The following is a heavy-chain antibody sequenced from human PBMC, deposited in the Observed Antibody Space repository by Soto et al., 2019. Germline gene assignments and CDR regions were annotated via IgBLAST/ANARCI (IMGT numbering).Heavy chain of an antibody. CDR1: GFSFSGSA. CDR3: TAGYSSGWEEIDY. CDR2: IRSKANAYAT. V-gene: IGHV3-73*02. J-gene: IGHJ4*02. D-gene: IGHD6-19*01. Sequence: EVQLVESGGGLVQPGGSLKLSCAASGFSFSGSATNWVRQASGKGLEWVGRIRSKANAYATAYAASVKGRFTISRDDSKNTADLQMNRLKNEDTAVYYCTAGYSSGWEEIDYWGQGTLVTVSS.